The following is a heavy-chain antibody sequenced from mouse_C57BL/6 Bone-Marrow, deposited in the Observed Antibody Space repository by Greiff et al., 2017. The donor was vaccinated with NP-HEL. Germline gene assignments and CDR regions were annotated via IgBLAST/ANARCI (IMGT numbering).Heavy chain of an antibody. Sequence: VQLKESGPGLVKPSQSLSLTCSVTGYSITSGYYWNWIRQFPGNKLEWMGYISYDGSNNYNPSLKNRISITRDTSKNQFFLKLNSVTTEDTATYYCASSWGYYFDYWGQGTTLTVSS. CDR1: GYSITSGYY. CDR3: ASSWGYYFDY. J-gene: IGHJ2*01. V-gene: IGHV3-6*01. CDR2: ISYDGSN.